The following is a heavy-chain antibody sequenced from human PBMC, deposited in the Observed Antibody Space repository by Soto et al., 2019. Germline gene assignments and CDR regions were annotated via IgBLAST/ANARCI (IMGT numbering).Heavy chain of an antibody. CDR1: GYTFTSYD. CDR2: MNPNTDNA. Sequence: VASVKVSCKASGYTFTSYDINWVRQAPGQGLEWMGWMNPNTDNAFYAQKFQGRFTMTKDTSISTAYMELTSLRSEDTAVYYCARSPNRYCSGDTCYYWYDPWGQGTQVTVSS. D-gene: IGHD2-15*01. CDR3: ARSPNRYCSGDTCYYWYDP. V-gene: IGHV1-8*01. J-gene: IGHJ5*02.